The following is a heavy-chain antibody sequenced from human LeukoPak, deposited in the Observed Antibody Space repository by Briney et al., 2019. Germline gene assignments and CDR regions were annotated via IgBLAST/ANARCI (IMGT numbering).Heavy chain of an antibody. V-gene: IGHV4-59*01. J-gene: IGHJ4*02. D-gene: IGHD5-24*01. CDR3: QMATLGGGDY. CDR2: IYYSGST. CDR1: GGSISSYY. Sequence: SETLSLTCTVSGGSISSYYWSWIRQPPGKGLEGIGYIYYSGSTNYNPSLKSRVTISVDTSKNQFSLKLSSVTAADTAVYYCQMATLGGGDYWGQGTLVTVSS.